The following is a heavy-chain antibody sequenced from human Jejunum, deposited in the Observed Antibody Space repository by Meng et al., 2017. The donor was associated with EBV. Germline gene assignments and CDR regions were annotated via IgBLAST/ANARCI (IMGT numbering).Heavy chain of an antibody. D-gene: IGHD2-21*01. V-gene: IGHV1-69*06. J-gene: IGHJ4*02. CDR2: IFPVFGTA. Sequence: LVQSACGVTIPCAPVQSHAKACADTFTASECGWVRLAPGTGPEWLGRIFPVFGTANYPLRFQDRVPIPADKSTNPGYMALGGLRSDDTAVYYCARLFCGDDCFSTYYFDSWGQGTLVTVSS. CDR3: ARLFCGDDCFSTYYFDS. CDR1: ADTFTASE.